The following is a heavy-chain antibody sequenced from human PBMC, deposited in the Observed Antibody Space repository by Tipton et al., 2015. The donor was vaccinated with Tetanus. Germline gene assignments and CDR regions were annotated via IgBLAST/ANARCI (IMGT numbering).Heavy chain of an antibody. CDR1: GFTFISYG. V-gene: IGHV3-23*01. CDR2: ISNNGGST. J-gene: IGHJ6*02. D-gene: IGHD6-13*01. CDR3: AKDNGGYSSSWRYGMDV. Sequence: GSLRLSCAASGFTFISYGMSWVRQAPGKGLEWVSGISNNGGSTYDTDSVKGRFTISGDNAKNSLYLQMNSLRAEDTALYYCAKDNGGYSSSWRYGMDVWGPGTTVSVSS.